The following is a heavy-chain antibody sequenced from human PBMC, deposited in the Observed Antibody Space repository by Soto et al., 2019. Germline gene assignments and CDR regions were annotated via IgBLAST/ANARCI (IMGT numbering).Heavy chain of an antibody. CDR3: ARLPGP. CDR2: IYHSGST. Sequence: SETLSLTCTVSGGTISRYYWSWIRQPPGKGLEWIGYIYHSGSTYYNPSLKSRVTISVDRSKNQFSLKLSSVTAADTAVYYCARLPGPWGQGTLVTVSS. V-gene: IGHV4-59*12. CDR1: GGTISRYY. J-gene: IGHJ5*02.